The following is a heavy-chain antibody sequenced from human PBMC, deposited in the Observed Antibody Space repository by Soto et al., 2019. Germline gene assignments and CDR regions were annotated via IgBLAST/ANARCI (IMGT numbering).Heavy chain of an antibody. D-gene: IGHD3-3*01. V-gene: IGHV1-69*13. CDR3: ASVGRFLEWLLYDY. Sequence: SVKVSCKSSGGTFSSYTISWVRQAPGQGLEWMGGIIPIFGTANYAQKFQGRVTITADESTSTAYMELSSLRSEDTAVYYCASVGRFLEWLLYDYWGQGTLVTVSS. CDR2: IIPIFGTA. J-gene: IGHJ4*02. CDR1: GGTFSSYT.